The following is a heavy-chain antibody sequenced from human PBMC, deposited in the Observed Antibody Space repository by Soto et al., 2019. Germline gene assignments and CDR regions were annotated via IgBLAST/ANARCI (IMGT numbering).Heavy chain of an antibody. V-gene: IGHV1-8*01. D-gene: IGHD3-10*01. CDR1: GYTFTNSD. Sequence: QVQLVQSGAEVKKPGASVKVSCKASGYTFTNSDINWVRQAPGQGLEWMGWMNPDSGHAAYAQKFQGRVTLTTGTPHIPGDMGKRSLGTEEHAVDYRGRRPHLRRGNLLHGLEKWGQGNLVPLPS. CDR3: GRRPHLRRGNLLHGLEK. J-gene: IGHJ4*02. CDR2: MNPDSGHA.